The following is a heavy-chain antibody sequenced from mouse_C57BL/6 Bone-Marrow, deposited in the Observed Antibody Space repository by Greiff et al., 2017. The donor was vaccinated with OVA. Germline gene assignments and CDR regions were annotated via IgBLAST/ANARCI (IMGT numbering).Heavy chain of an antibody. V-gene: IGHV1-18*01. CDR1: GYTFTDYN. CDR3: ARGGGNCAAY. CDR2: INPNNGGT. J-gene: IGHJ3*01. Sequence: EVQLQESGPELVKPGASVKIPCKASGYTFTDYNMDWVKQSHGKSLEWIGDINPNNGGTIYNQKFKGKATLTVDKSSRTAYMELRSLTSEDTAVYYCARGGGNCAAYWGQGTLVTVSA. D-gene: IGHD2-1*01.